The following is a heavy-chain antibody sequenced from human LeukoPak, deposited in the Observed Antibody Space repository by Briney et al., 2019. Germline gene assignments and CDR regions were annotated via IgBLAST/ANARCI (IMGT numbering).Heavy chain of an antibody. CDR3: VKKVVVGATSPYSDFQD. CDR2: ISGGGVTT. D-gene: IGHD1-26*01. Sequence: GGSLRLSCIASGFTFSDYAMGWVRQAPGKGLEWVSAISGGGVTTHYAGSVQGRFSISRDNSKNTLYLQMNSLRVEDTALYYCVKKVVVGATSPYSDFQDWGQGTLVTVSS. J-gene: IGHJ1*01. CDR1: GFTFSDYA. V-gene: IGHV3-23*01.